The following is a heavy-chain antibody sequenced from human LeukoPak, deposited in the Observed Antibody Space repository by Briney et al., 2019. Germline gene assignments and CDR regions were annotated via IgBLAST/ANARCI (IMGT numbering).Heavy chain of an antibody. CDR2: ISYDGSNK. V-gene: IGHV3-30*04. CDR1: GFTFSSYA. CDR3: AREDQWPAFDY. J-gene: IGHJ4*02. Sequence: GGSLRLSCAASGFTFSSYAMHWVRQAPGKGLEWVAVISYDGSNKYYADSVKGRFTISRDNSKNTLYLQMNSLRAEDTAVYYCAREDQWPAFDYWGQGTLVTVSS. D-gene: IGHD6-19*01.